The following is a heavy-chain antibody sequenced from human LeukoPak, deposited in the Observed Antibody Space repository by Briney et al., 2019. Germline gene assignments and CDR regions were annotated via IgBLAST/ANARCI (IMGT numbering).Heavy chain of an antibody. J-gene: IGHJ6*04. CDR2: IDTAGDT. D-gene: IGHD3-10*01. V-gene: IGHV3-13*01. CDR3: ARGYGSGSYAGMDV. CDR1: GSTFSSNG. Sequence: PGGSLTLSCVPSGSTFSSNGMHWVRQAAGKCLEWVSGIDTAGDTSYPGSVKGRFTISRENAKNSLYLQMNSLTAGDTAVYYCARGYGSGSYAGMDVWGKGTTVTVSS.